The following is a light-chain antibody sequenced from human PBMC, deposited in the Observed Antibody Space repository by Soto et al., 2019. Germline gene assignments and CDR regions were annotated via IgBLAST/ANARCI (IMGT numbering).Light chain of an antibody. CDR2: GTS. CDR1: QSIYTY. V-gene: IGKV3-15*01. J-gene: IGKJ2*01. Sequence: DIVMTQSPSTLSVSPGERATITCRASQSIYTYLHWYQQKPGKAPRLLIFGTSNIPTGIPSRFSGSGSGTEFTLTIISLQSEDFAIYYCQQYDHWPRVTFGQGTKLEIK. CDR3: QQYDHWPRVT.